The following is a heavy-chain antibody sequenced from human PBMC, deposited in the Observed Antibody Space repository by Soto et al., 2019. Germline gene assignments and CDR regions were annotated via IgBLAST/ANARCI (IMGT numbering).Heavy chain of an antibody. CDR2: ISYDGSNK. CDR3: AKVAVVAAPTGLVDY. D-gene: IGHD2-15*01. CDR1: GFTFSSYG. Sequence: QVQLVESGGGVVQPGRSLRLSCAASGFTFSSYGMHWVRQAPGKGLEWVAVISYDGSNKYYADSVKGRFTISRDNSKRTLYLQMNSLRAEDTAVYYCAKVAVVAAPTGLVDYWGQGTLVTVSS. V-gene: IGHV3-30*18. J-gene: IGHJ4*02.